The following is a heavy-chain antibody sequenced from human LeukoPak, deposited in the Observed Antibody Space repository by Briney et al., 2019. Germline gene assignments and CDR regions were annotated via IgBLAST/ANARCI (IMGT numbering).Heavy chain of an antibody. CDR3: ARGPSWYYNY. D-gene: IGHD6-6*01. CDR1: GGSVSSGSYY. J-gene: IGHJ4*02. CDR2: IYYSGST. Sequence: SETLSLTCTVSGGSVSSGSYYWSWIRQPPGKGLEWIGYIYYSGSTNYNPSLKSRVTISVHTSKNHFSLRLNSVTATDTAFYYCARGPSWYYNYWGQGTLVTVSS. V-gene: IGHV4-61*03.